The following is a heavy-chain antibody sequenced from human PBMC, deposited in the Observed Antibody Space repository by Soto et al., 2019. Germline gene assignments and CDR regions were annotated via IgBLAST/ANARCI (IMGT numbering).Heavy chain of an antibody. CDR2: LYYGEST. J-gene: IGHJ3*02. D-gene: IGHD2-8*02. CDR1: GGSVSTSSYF. CDR3: AKSQTGALYGAFDI. Sequence: SETLSLTCTVSGGSVSTSSYFWGWIRQPPGKGLEWIGSLYYGESTNYGPSLKSRVTISVDTSKNQFSLTMSSVTAADTAVYYCAKSQTGALYGAFDIWGQGTLVTVSS. V-gene: IGHV4-39*01.